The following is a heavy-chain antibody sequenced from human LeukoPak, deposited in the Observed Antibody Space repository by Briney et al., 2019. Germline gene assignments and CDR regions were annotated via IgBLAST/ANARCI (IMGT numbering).Heavy chain of an antibody. J-gene: IGHJ4*02. CDR3: ARDHEGDGYQYFDY. D-gene: IGHD5-24*01. CDR1: GYTFTSYA. CDR2: INAGNGNT. Sequence: ASVKVSCKASGYTFTSYAMHWVRQAPGQRLEWMGWINAGNGNTKYSQKFQGRVTITRDTSASTAYMELSSLRSEDTAVYYCARDHEGDGYQYFDYWGQGTLVTVSS. V-gene: IGHV1-3*01.